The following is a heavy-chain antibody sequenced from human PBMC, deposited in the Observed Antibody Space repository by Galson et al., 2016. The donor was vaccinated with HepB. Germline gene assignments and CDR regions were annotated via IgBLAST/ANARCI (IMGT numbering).Heavy chain of an antibody. Sequence: ETLSLTCTVSGDSITTYYWSWIRQPPGKGLEWIGYIYNGDTNYSPSLRGRVAISLDTSNNQFFLRLTSVTAADTAVYYCAREPHNWGQGTLVSVSS. V-gene: IGHV4-59*01. CDR2: IYNGDT. CDR3: AREPHN. CDR1: GDSITTYY. J-gene: IGHJ1*01.